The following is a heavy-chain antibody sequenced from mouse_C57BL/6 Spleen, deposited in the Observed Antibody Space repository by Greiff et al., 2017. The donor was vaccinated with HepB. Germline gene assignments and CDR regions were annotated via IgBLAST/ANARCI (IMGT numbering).Heavy chain of an antibody. Sequence: QVQLKESGAELVKPGASVKISCKASGYAFSSYWMNWVKQRPGKGLEWIGQIYPGDGDTNYNGKFKGKATLTADKSSSTAYMQLSSLTSEDSAVYFCARHGSSPYAMDYWGQGTSVTVSS. CDR3: ARHGSSPYAMDY. V-gene: IGHV1-80*01. CDR1: GYAFSSYW. CDR2: IYPGDGDT. D-gene: IGHD1-1*01. J-gene: IGHJ4*01.